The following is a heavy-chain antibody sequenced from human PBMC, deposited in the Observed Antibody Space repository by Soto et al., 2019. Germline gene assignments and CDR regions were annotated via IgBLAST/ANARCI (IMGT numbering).Heavy chain of an antibody. CDR3: TREQSDDKYFDP. D-gene: IGHD6-19*01. J-gene: IGHJ5*02. V-gene: IGHV4-34*01. CDR1: GGSFSGYY. Sequence: PSETLSLTCSVYGGSFSGYYWSWIRQPPGKGLEWIGEINHSGSTNYNPSLKSRVTISLDKSKSQFSLRLISVTAADTAVYYCTREQSDDKYFDPWGQGTLV. CDR2: INHSGST.